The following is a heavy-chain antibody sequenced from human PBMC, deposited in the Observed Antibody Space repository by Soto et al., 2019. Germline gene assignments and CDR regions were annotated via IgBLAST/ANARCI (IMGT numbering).Heavy chain of an antibody. CDR3: SMASCLWLAYFDY. V-gene: IGHV3-9*01. CDR2: ISWYSGSI. D-gene: IGHD6-19*01. CDR1: GFTFDDYA. Sequence: EVQLVESGGGLVQPGRSLRLSCAASGFTFDDYAMHWVRQAPGKGLEWVSGISWYSGSIGYADSVKGRFTISRDNAKNSLYVQVNSLKAEDTAVYYCSMASCLWLAYFDYWGQGTLVTVSS. J-gene: IGHJ4*02.